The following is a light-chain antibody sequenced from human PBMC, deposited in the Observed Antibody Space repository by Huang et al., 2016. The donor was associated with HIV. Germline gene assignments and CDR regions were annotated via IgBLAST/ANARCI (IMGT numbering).Light chain of an antibody. CDR2: AAS. CDR3: QQYYNPPLT. Sequence: IQMTQSPSSLSAPIGDRVTITCRASQGISNSLTWYQQKPGQAPNRLIHAASRLERGVPSRFSGSGSGTDYTLTISSLQAEDFATYYCQQYYNPPLTFGQGTKVEIK. V-gene: IGKV1-NL1*01. CDR1: QGISNS. J-gene: IGKJ2*01.